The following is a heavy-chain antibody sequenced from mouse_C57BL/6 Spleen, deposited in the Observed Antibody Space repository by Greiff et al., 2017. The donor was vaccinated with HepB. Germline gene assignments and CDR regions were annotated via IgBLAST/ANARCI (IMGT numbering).Heavy chain of an antibody. D-gene: IGHD1-1*01. V-gene: IGHV1-7*01. CDR1: GYTFTSYW. Sequence: VQLQQSGAELAKPGASVKLSCKASGYTFTSYWMHWVKQRPGQGLEWIGYINPSSGYTKYNQKFKDKATLTADKSSSTAYRQLSSLAYEDSAVYYCARDEYGSPWFAYWGQGTLVTVSA. J-gene: IGHJ3*01. CDR2: INPSSGYT. CDR3: ARDEYGSPWFAY.